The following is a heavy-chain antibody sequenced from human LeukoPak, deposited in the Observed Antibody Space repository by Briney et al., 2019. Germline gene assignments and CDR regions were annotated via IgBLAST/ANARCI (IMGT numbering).Heavy chain of an antibody. D-gene: IGHD5-12*01. CDR2: IYSGGRT. CDR1: GFTFSRYS. J-gene: IGHJ4*02. V-gene: IGHV3-53*01. Sequence: GGSLRLSCAASGFTFSRYSMNWVRQAPGKGLEWVSVIYSGGRTYCTDSVKGRFTISRDNSKNTLYLQMNSLRAEDTAVYYCARWLDSFDYWGQGTLVTVSS. CDR3: ARWLDSFDY.